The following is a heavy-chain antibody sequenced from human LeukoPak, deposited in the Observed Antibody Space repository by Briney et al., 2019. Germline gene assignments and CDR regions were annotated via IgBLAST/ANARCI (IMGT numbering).Heavy chain of an antibody. CDR1: GFTFSSYG. J-gene: IGHJ3*02. V-gene: IGHV3-30*02. D-gene: IGHD6-13*01. Sequence: GGSLRHSCAASGFTFSSYGMQWVRQAPGKGLEWVAFIRYDGNKKYYADSVKGRFTISRDNSKNTLYLQMNSLRAEDTAVYYCAKPYRSLNDAFDIWGQGTMVTVSS. CDR2: IRYDGNKK. CDR3: AKPYRSLNDAFDI.